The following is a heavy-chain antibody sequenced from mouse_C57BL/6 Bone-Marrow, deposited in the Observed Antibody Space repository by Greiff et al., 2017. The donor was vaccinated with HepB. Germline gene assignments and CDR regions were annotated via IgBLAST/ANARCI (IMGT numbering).Heavy chain of an antibody. CDR2: INPSTGGT. J-gene: IGHJ3*01. V-gene: IGHV1-42*01. D-gene: IGHD2-4*01. Sequence: VQLQQPGPELVKPGASVKISCKASGYSFTGYYMNWVKQSPEKSLEWIGEINPSTGGTTYNQKFKAKATLTVDKSSSTAYMQLKSLTSEDSAVYYCAREIYDYDEAYWGQGTLVTVSA. CDR3: AREIYDYDEAY. CDR1: GYSFTGYY.